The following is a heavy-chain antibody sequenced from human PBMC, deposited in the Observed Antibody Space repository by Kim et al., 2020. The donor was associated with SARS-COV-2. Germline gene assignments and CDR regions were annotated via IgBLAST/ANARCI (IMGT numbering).Heavy chain of an antibody. D-gene: IGHD6-19*01. J-gene: IGHJ4*02. CDR1: GFTFSSYA. Sequence: GESLRLSCAASGFTFSSYAMNWVRQAPGKGLEWVSVISGSGGSTYYADSVKGRFTISRDNSKNTLYLQMNSLRAEDTAVYYCAKDGYSSAWYRPWFDYWGQGTLVTVSS. CDR2: ISGSGGST. V-gene: IGHV3-23*01. CDR3: AKDGYSSAWYRPWFDY.